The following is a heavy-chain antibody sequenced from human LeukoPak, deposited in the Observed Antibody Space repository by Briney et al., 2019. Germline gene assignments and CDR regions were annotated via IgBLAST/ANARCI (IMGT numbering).Heavy chain of an antibody. V-gene: IGHV3-30*18. CDR1: GFTFSSYG. J-gene: IGHJ3*02. CDR3: AKRYDSSGYYSDAFDI. CDR2: ISYDGSNK. Sequence: GGSLRLSCAASGFTFSSYGMHWVRQAPGKGLEWVTVISYDGSNKYYADSVKGRFTISRDNSKNTLYLQMNSLRAEDTAVYYCAKRYDSSGYYSDAFDIWGQGTMVTVSS. D-gene: IGHD3-22*01.